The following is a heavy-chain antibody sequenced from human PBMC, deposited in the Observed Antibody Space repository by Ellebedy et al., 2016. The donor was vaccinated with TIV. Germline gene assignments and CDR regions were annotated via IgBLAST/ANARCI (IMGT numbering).Heavy chain of an antibody. Sequence: GGSLRLXXAASGFTFSSYSMNWVRQAPGKGLEWVSSISSSSSYIYYADSVKGRFTISRDNAKNSLYLQMNSLRAEDTAVYYCAHGNRSGWRFDYWGQGTLVTVSS. D-gene: IGHD6-19*01. J-gene: IGHJ4*02. CDR2: ISSSSSYI. V-gene: IGHV3-21*01. CDR1: GFTFSSYS. CDR3: AHGNRSGWRFDY.